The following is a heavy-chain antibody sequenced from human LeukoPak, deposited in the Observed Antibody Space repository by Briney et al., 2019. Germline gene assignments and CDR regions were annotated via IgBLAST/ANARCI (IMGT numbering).Heavy chain of an antibody. Sequence: PGWALRLSCAASGFTFDDYGMTWVRQAAGKRLEWVSGITWNGGSTGYADSVKGRSTISRDNAKHSLHLQMNSLSAEDTALYYCARTQSYYYGSSPIDYWGQGTLVTVSS. CDR3: ARTQSYYYGSSPIDY. CDR2: ITWNGGST. V-gene: IGHV3-20*04. D-gene: IGHD3-22*01. CDR1: GFTFDDYG. J-gene: IGHJ4*02.